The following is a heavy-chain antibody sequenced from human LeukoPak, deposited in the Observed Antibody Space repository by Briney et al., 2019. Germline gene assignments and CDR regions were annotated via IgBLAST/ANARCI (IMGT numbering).Heavy chain of an antibody. CDR3: AYSSGYYH. Sequence: PGGSLRLSCSASGFTFSSYAMHWVRQAPGKGLVYVSAISRYGDTTYYADSVKGRFTISRDNSNNALYLQMSSLRTEDTAVYFCAYSSGYYHWGQGTLVTVSS. CDR1: GFTFSSYA. D-gene: IGHD3-22*01. J-gene: IGHJ5*02. V-gene: IGHV3-64D*06. CDR2: ISRYGDTT.